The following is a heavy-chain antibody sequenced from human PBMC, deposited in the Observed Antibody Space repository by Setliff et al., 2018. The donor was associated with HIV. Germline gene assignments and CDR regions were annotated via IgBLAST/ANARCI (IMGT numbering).Heavy chain of an antibody. CDR2: ISSDGSDK. CDR1: GFAFRNYI. J-gene: IGHJ4*02. V-gene: IGHV3-30*01. CDR3: AKDKGGYNWNYFDY. D-gene: IGHD1-20*01. Sequence: GGSLRLSCAASGFAFRNYIFHWVRQAPGKGLEWVAIISSDGSDKNYADSVKGRFTVSRDNSKNTLYLQMNSLRAEDTAVYYCAKDKGGYNWNYFDYWGPGTQVT.